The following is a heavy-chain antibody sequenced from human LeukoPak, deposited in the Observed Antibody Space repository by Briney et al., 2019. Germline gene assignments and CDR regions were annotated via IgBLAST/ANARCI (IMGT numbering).Heavy chain of an antibody. D-gene: IGHD1-26*01. CDR2: IYYSGST. Sequence: SETLSLTCTVSGGSISSSSYYWGWIRQPPGKGLEWIGSIYYSGSTYYNPSLKSRVTISVDTSKNQFSLKLSSVTAADTAVYYCARDAVGATTLGYFDYWGQGTLVTVSS. CDR1: GGSISSSSYY. CDR3: ARDAVGATTLGYFDY. J-gene: IGHJ4*02. V-gene: IGHV4-39*07.